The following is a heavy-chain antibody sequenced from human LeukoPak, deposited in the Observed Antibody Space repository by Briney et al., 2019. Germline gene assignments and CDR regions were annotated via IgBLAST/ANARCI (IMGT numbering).Heavy chain of an antibody. Sequence: SETLSLTCAVYGGSFSGYYWSWIRQPPGKGLEWIGEINHSGSTNYNPSLKSRVTISVDTSKNQFSLKLSSVTAADTAVYYCAKDRVMDPYYFDYWGQGTLVTVSS. J-gene: IGHJ4*02. D-gene: IGHD3-16*01. V-gene: IGHV4-34*01. CDR2: INHSGST. CDR3: AKDRVMDPYYFDY. CDR1: GGSFSGYY.